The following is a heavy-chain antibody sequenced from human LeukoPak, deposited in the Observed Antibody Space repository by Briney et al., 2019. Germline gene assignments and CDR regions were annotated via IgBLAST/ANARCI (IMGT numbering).Heavy chain of an antibody. CDR3: ARGVNLYYFDN. CDR2: IYPGDSDT. V-gene: IGHV5-51*01. D-gene: IGHD1-7*01. J-gene: IGHJ4*02. CDR1: GYSFSNYW. Sequence: GESLKISCKGSGYSFSNYWIGWVRQMPGKGLVWMGIIYPGDSDTRYSPSFQGQVTISADKSISTAYLQWSSLKASDTAMFYCARGVNLYYFDNWGQGTLVTVSS.